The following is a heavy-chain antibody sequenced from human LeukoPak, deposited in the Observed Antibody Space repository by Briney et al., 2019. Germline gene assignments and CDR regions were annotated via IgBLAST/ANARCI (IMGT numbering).Heavy chain of an antibody. D-gene: IGHD6-19*01. V-gene: IGHV3-74*01. CDR2: INTDGSTI. Sequence: GGSLRLSCAASGFTFSDCWMHWVRQAPGKGLEWVSRINTDGSTINYADSVKGRFTVSRDNAKNSLYLQMNSLRDEDTAVYYCALTFHGEWLFRKSFDYWGQGTLVTVSS. J-gene: IGHJ4*02. CDR3: ALTFHGEWLFRKSFDY. CDR1: GFTFSDCW.